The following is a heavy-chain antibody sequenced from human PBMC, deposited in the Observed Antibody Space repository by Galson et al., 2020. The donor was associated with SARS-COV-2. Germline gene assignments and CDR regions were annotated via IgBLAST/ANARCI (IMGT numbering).Heavy chain of an antibody. CDR1: GFTFSSYA. CDR3: AKAGVAGSYTSYYFDY. J-gene: IGHJ4*02. Sequence: GGSLRLSCAASGFTFSSYAMSWVRQAPGKGLEWVSAISGSGGSTYYADSVKGRFTISRDNSKNTLYLQMNSLRAEDTAVYYRAKAGVAGSYTSYYFDYWGQGTLVTVSS. D-gene: IGHD1-26*01. V-gene: IGHV3-23*01. CDR2: ISGSGGST.